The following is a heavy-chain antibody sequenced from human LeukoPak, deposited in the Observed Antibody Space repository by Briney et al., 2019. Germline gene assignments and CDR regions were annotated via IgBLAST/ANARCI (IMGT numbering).Heavy chain of an antibody. CDR3: ARVQYSSSVDS. V-gene: IGHV4-39*07. CDR2: IYYSGRN. D-gene: IGHD6-6*01. J-gene: IGHJ4*02. CDR1: GGSISSSSYC. Sequence: SETLSLTCTISGGSISSSSYCWGWFRQPPEKGLECIGSIYYSGRNYYNPSLKSRVTISVDTSKNQFSLKLSSVTAADTAVYYCARVQYSSSVDSWGQGTLVTVSS.